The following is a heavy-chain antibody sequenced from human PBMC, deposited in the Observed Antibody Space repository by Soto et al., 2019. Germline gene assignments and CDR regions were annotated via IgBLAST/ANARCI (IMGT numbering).Heavy chain of an antibody. J-gene: IGHJ5*02. V-gene: IGHV4-30-2*01. CDR3: ARGLGP. D-gene: IGHD3-10*01. CDR1: GGSISSGGYF. Sequence: QLQLQESGSGLVKPSQTLFLTCAVSGGSISSGGYFWSWIRQPPGKGLEWIGYIYHYGSTYYNPSLKSRVTISVDRSKNQFSLKLSSVTAADTAVYYCARGLGPWGQGTLVTVSS. CDR2: IYHYGST.